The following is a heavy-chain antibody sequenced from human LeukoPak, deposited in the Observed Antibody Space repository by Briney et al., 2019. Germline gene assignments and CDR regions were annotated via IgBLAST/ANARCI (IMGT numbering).Heavy chain of an antibody. CDR3: ARGGNSGYPTDPFDY. Sequence: SETLSLTCTVSGGSISSYYWSWIRQPAGKGLEWIGRIYTSGSTNYNPSLKSRVTMSVDTSKNQFSLKLSSVTAADTAVYYCARGGNSGYPTDPFDYWGQGTLVTVSS. CDR2: IYTSGST. D-gene: IGHD3-22*01. J-gene: IGHJ4*02. CDR1: GGSISSYY. V-gene: IGHV4-4*07.